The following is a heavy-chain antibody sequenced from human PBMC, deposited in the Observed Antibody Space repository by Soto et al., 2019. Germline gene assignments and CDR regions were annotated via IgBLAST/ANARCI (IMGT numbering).Heavy chain of an antibody. J-gene: IGHJ3*02. V-gene: IGHV3-21*01. CDR2: ISSSSSYI. CDR1: GFTFSSYA. D-gene: IGHD3-3*01. CDR3: ARDSPYYDFWSGYPKADAFDI. Sequence: GGSLRLSCAASGFTFSSYAMSWVRQAPGKGLEWVSSISSSSSYIYYADSVKGRFTISRDNAKNSLYLQMNSLRAEDTAVYYCARDSPYYDFWSGYPKADAFDIWGQGTMVTVSS.